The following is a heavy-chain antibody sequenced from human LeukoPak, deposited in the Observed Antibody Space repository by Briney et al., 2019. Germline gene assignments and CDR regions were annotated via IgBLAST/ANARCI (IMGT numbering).Heavy chain of an antibody. CDR1: GFPFSSYE. D-gene: IGHD3-10*02. V-gene: IGHV3-48*03. J-gene: IGHJ6*04. CDR2: ISSSGSTI. Sequence: GSLRLSCAASGFPFSSYEMNWVRQAPGRGLEWVSYISSSGSTIYYADSVKGRFTISRDNAKNSLYLQMNSLRAEETAVYYCAELGITMIGGVWGKGTTVTISS. CDR3: AELGITMIGGV.